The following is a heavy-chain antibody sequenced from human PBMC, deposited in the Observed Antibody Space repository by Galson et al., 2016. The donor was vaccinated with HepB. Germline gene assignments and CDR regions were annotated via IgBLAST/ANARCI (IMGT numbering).Heavy chain of an antibody. V-gene: IGHV1-18*01. J-gene: IGHJ4*02. CDR2: ISAYNDNT. CDR1: GYTFTSFG. Sequence: QSGAEVTKPGESLRISCKASGYTFTSFGVSWVRQAPGQGLEWMGWISAYNDNTNYAQKFQGRVTITTDASTSTAYMDLRSLRSDDTAVYYCARDYGDDAYHFDYWGQGTLVTVSS. D-gene: IGHD2-21*02. CDR3: ARDYGDDAYHFDY.